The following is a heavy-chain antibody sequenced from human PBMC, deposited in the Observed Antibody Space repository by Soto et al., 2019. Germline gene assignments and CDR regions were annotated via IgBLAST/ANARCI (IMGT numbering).Heavy chain of an antibody. J-gene: IGHJ6*02. Sequence: QVQLVQSGAEVKKPGSSVKVSCKASGGTFSSYAISWVRQAPGQGLEWMGGIIPIFGTANYAQKFQGRVRITADESTRTAYMELSSLRAEDTAVYYCARHVPAAGYYYGMDVWGQGTTVTVSS. CDR2: IIPIFGTA. V-gene: IGHV1-69*12. CDR3: ARHVPAAGYYYGMDV. CDR1: GGTFSSYA. D-gene: IGHD2-2*01.